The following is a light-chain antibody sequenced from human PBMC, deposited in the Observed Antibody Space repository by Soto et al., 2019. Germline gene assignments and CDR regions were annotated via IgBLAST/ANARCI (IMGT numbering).Light chain of an antibody. CDR3: MQTLQTRT. Sequence: DIVMTQPPLSLPVTPGAPASISCRSSQSLLHSNGYNYLDWYLQKPGQSPQLLIYLGSNRASGVPDRFSGSGSGTDFTLKISRLEAEDVGVYYCMQTLQTRTFGQGTKVDIK. V-gene: IGKV2-28*01. CDR2: LGS. CDR1: QSLLHSNGYNY. J-gene: IGKJ1*01.